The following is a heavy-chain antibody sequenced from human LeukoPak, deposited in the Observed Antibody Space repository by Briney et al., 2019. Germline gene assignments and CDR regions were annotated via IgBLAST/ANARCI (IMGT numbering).Heavy chain of an antibody. CDR1: GGSFSGYY. V-gene: IGHV4-34*01. CDR3: AREGQNIPTSA. CDR2: INHSGST. J-gene: IGHJ5*02. D-gene: IGHD2/OR15-2a*01. Sequence: PSETLSLTCAVYGGSFSGYYWSWIRQPPGKGLEWIGEINHSGSTNYNPSLKSRVTISVDTSKNQFSLKLSSVTAADTAVYYCAREGQNIPTSAWGQGTLVTVSS.